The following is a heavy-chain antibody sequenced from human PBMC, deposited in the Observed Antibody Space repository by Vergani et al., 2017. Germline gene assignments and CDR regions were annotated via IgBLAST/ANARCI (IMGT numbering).Heavy chain of an antibody. Sequence: QVQLVQSGAEVKKPGSSVKVSCKASGGTFSSYAISWVRQAPGKGLEWMGGIIPIFGTANYPQKFQGRVPITADESTSTSYMELSSLRSEDTAVYYCARELSITIFGVVIDYMDVWGKGTTVTVSS. CDR3: ARELSITIFGVVIDYMDV. J-gene: IGHJ6*03. CDR2: IIPIFGTA. V-gene: IGHV1-69*01. CDR1: GGTFSSYA. D-gene: IGHD3-3*01.